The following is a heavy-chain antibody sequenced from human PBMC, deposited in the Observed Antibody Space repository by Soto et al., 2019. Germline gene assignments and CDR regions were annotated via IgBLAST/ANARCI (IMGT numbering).Heavy chain of an antibody. J-gene: IGHJ6*02. V-gene: IGHV1-69*06. CDR1: GGTFSSYA. Sequence: QVQLLQSGAEVKKPGSSVKVSCRASGGTFSSYAISWVRQAPGQGLEWMGGILPIFGTANYAQKFQGRVTITADKSTSTACLELSRLRSEDTAVYYCARAPDLYISSSYYYCYGLHVWGQGTTVTVSS. CDR2: ILPIFGTA. D-gene: IGHD6-6*01. CDR3: ARAPDLYISSSYYYCYGLHV.